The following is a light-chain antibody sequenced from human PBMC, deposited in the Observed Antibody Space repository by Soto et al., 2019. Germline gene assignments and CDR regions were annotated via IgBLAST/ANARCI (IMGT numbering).Light chain of an antibody. CDR3: VSFTTTKSYV. J-gene: IGLJ1*01. Sequence: QSALTQPASVSGSPGQSITISCTGTSSDIGAYIFVSWYQQHPGKATKLIIYDIANRPTGVSYRFSGSKSANTASLTISGLQDDDEDDYYCVSFTTTKSYVFGTGTKLTVL. V-gene: IGLV2-14*03. CDR2: DIA. CDR1: SSDIGAYIF.